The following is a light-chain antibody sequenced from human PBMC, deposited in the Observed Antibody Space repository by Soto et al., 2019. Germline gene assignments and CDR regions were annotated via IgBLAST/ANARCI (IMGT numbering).Light chain of an antibody. CDR1: QSVGNT. V-gene: IGKV3-15*01. J-gene: IGKJ1*01. CDR2: GAS. CDR3: LHYKDWPRWT. Sequence: EIVLTHSPATLSVSPGARATLSCRASQSVGNTLAWYQQQPGQTPRLLIYGASTTATGIPARFSGSGSGTEFTLTIDSLQSEDFAVYYCLHYKDWPRWTFGQGTKVDIK.